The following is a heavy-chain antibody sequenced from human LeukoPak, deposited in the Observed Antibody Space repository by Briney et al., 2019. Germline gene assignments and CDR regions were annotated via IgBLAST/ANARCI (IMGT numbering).Heavy chain of an antibody. V-gene: IGHV3-64D*09. CDR2: ISYNGNRT. J-gene: IGHJ4*02. CDR1: GFTFSNFA. Sequence: GGSLRLSCSASGFTFSNFAMHWVRQAPGEGLEYVSAISYNGNRTYYADSLKGRFTISRDNSKNTLYLQMSSLRVEDTAIYYCVKDLGVVRNYFDYWGQGTLVTVSS. D-gene: IGHD3-3*01. CDR3: VKDLGVVRNYFDY.